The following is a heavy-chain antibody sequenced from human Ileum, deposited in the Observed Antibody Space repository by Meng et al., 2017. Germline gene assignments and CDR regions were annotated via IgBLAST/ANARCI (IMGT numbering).Heavy chain of an antibody. V-gene: IGHV1-18*01. CDR2: FVNYVDT. J-gene: IGHJ4*02. Sequence: QVHLLQAGPELTKPGASVRVSCKASGYTFGSYGICWVRQAPGQGLEWMGWFVNYVDTYPAPKFQGRVTMTTDTHTNTAFMELRSLTSDDTAVYYCASGTPGRSYCDYWGQGTLVTVSS. CDR3: ASGTPGRSYCDY. CDR1: GYTFGSYG. D-gene: IGHD2-15*01.